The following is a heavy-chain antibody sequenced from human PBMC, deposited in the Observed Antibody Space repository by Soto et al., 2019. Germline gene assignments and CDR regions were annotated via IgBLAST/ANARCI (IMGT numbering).Heavy chain of an antibody. D-gene: IGHD3-10*01. V-gene: IGHV4-31*03. CDR3: ARAPGAWFGDHGGFDY. J-gene: IGHJ4*02. CDR2: IYYSGST. CDR1: GGSISSGGYY. Sequence: TLSLTCTVSGGSISSGGYYWSWIRQHPGKGLEWIGYIYYSGSTYYNPSLKSRVTISVDTSRNQLSLKLSSVTAADTAVYYCARAPGAWFGDHGGFDYWGQGTLVTVSS.